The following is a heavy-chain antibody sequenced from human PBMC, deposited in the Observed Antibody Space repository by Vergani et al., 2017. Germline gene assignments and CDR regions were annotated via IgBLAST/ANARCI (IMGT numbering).Heavy chain of an antibody. CDR3: ARANYDILTGYYRAYYYGMDV. CDR2: IIPIFGTA. J-gene: IGHJ6*02. Sequence: QVQLVQSGAEVKKPGSSVNVSCKASGGTFSSYAISWVRQAPGQGLEWMGGIIPIFGTANYAQKFQGRVTITADESTSTAYMELSSLRSEDTAVYYCARANYDILTGYYRAYYYGMDVWGQGTTVTVSS. D-gene: IGHD3-9*01. V-gene: IGHV1-69*01. CDR1: GGTFSSYA.